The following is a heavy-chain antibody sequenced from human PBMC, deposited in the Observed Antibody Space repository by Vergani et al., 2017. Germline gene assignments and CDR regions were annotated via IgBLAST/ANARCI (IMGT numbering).Heavy chain of an antibody. J-gene: IGHJ3*01. Sequence: QLQLQESGPGLVKPSETLSLTCTVSGGSISSSSYYWGWIRQPPGKGLEWIGIIYYSGRTYYNPSLKSRVTISVDTSKNQFSLKLSSVTAADTAVYYCARFEATSGSFDFWGQGTMVTVSS. CDR1: GGSISSSSYY. D-gene: IGHD5-12*01. CDR2: IYYSGRT. CDR3: ARFEATSGSFDF. V-gene: IGHV4-39*07.